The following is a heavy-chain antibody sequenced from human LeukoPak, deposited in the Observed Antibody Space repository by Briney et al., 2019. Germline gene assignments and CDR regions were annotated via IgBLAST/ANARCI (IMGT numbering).Heavy chain of an antibody. J-gene: IGHJ4*02. V-gene: IGHV1-69*04. CDR2: IIPILGIA. CDR3: ARGGIAASPFDY. Sequence: SVKVSCKASGGTFSSYAISWVRQAPGQGLEWMGRIIPILGIANYAQKFQGRVTITADKSTSTAYMELSSLRSEDTAVYYCARGGIAASPFDYWGQGTLVTVSS. D-gene: IGHD6-13*01. CDR1: GGTFSSYA.